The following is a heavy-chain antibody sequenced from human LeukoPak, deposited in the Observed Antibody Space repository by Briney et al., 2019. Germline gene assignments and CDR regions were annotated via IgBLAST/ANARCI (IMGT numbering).Heavy chain of an antibody. J-gene: IGHJ4*02. CDR3: ARALPPSVNTPWK. CDR2: ISSSGSTI. Sequence: GGSLRLSCAASGFTFSSYSMNWVRQAPGKGLEWVSYISSSGSTIYYADSVKGRFTIFRDNAKNTLYLQMNSLGAEDTAVYYCARALPPSVNTPWKWGQGTQVTVSS. V-gene: IGHV3-48*04. CDR1: GFTFSSYS. D-gene: IGHD1-1*01.